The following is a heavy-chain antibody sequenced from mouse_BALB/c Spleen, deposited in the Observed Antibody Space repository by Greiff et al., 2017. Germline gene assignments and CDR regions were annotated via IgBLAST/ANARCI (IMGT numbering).Heavy chain of an antibody. V-gene: IGHV1-26*01. CDR1: GYSFTGYY. Sequence: EVQLQQSGPELVKPGASVKISCKASGYSFTGYYMHWVKQSHVKSLEWIGRINPYNGATSYNQNFKDKASLTVDKSSSTAYMELHSLTSEDSAVYYCARGRFGDGWFAYWGQGTLVTVSA. J-gene: IGHJ3*01. CDR2: INPYNGAT. D-gene: IGHD3-3*01. CDR3: ARGRFGDGWFAY.